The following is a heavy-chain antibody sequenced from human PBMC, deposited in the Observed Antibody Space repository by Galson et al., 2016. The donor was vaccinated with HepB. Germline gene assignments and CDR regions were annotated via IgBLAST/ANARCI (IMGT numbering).Heavy chain of an antibody. CDR1: GFTFNTYG. J-gene: IGHJ4*02. V-gene: IGHV3-48*04. CDR3: AKIGQRTPHPDY. D-gene: IGHD2/OR15-2a*01. Sequence: SLRLSCADSGFTFNTYGMNWVRQAPGKGLEWVSYISSASSIKYYADSVKGRFTISRDNARHSLYLEMNSLRGEDTAVYYCAKIGQRTPHPDYWGQGTLVTVSS. CDR2: ISSASSIK.